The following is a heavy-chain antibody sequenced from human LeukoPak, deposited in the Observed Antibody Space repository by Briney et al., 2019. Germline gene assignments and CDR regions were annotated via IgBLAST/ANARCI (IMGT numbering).Heavy chain of an antibody. CDR2: ISYDGRYK. CDR1: AFTFGTYV. J-gene: IGHJ4*02. CDR3: ARGGPGYSYGAALDY. D-gene: IGHD5-18*01. V-gene: IGHV3-30*04. Sequence: GGSLRLSCAASAFTFGTYVVHWVRQAPGKGLEWMALISYDGRYKYYVDSVKGRFTISRDNSKNTLYFQMDNLRTDDTAVYYCARGGPGYSYGAALDYWGQGTLVTVSS.